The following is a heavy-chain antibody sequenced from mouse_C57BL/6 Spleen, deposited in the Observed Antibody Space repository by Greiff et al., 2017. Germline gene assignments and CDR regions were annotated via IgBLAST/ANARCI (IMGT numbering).Heavy chain of an antibody. J-gene: IGHJ3*01. V-gene: IGHV1-62-2*01. Sequence: VQLQQSGAELVKPGASVKLSCKASGYTFTEYTIHWVKQRSGQGLEWIGWVYPGSGSIKYNEKFKDKATLNADKSSSTFYMELSRLTSEDSAVYFCARHEDYGNFPWFAYWGQGTLVTVSA. CDR3: ARHEDYGNFPWFAY. D-gene: IGHD2-1*01. CDR2: VYPGSGSI. CDR1: GYTFTEYT.